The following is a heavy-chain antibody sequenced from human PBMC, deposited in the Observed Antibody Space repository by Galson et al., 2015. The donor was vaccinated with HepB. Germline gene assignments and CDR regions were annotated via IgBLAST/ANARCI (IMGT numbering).Heavy chain of an antibody. V-gene: IGHV6-1*01. J-gene: IGHJ4*02. Sequence: CAISGDSVSSNTVGWNWIRQSPSRGLEWQGRTHYRSKWSNDYAQSVQSRITINPDTSKNQISLQLNSVTPEDTAVYYCARSIHLGRGFDSWGQGTLVTVSS. D-gene: IGHD7-27*01. CDR1: GDSVSSNTVG. CDR2: THYRSKWSN. CDR3: ARSIHLGRGFDS.